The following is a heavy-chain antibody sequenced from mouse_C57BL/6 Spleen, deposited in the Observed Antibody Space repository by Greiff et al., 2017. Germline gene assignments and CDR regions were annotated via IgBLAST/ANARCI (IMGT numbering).Heavy chain of an antibody. J-gene: IGHJ1*03. D-gene: IGHD1-1*01. V-gene: IGHV1-47*01. CDR2: FHPYNDDT. CDR1: GYTFTTYP. CDR3: ARGRYYYGNSYYWYFDV. Sequence: VKLQESGAELVKPGASVKMSCKASGYTFTTYPIEWMKQNHGKSLEWIGNFHPYNDDTKYNEKFKGKATLTVEKSSSTVYLELSRLTSDDSAVYYCARGRYYYGNSYYWYFDVWGTGTTVTVSS.